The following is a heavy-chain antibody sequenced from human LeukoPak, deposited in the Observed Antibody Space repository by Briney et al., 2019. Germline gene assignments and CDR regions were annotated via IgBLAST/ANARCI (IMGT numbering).Heavy chain of an antibody. CDR3: ARYSSGYYMDV. CDR1: GDSISSYY. Sequence: SETLSLTCTVSGDSISSYYCTWIRQPAGKELEWIGRIHTSGTTNYNPSLKSRVTMSEDTSKNQFSLKLSSVTAADTAVYYCARYSSGYYMDVWGKGTTVTVSS. J-gene: IGHJ6*03. D-gene: IGHD6-6*01. V-gene: IGHV4-4*07. CDR2: IHTSGTT.